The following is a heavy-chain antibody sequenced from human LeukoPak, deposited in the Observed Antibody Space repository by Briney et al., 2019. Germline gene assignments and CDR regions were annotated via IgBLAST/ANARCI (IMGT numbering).Heavy chain of an antibody. V-gene: IGHV1-2*02. CDR3: ARVPSYYDSSVYFDY. CDR2: INPNSGGT. J-gene: IGHJ4*02. Sequence: ASVKVSCKASGYTFTGYYMHWVRQAPGQGLEWMGWINPNSGGTNYAQKFQGRVTMTRDTSISTAYMELSSLRSEDTAVYYCARVPSYYDSSVYFDYWGQGTLVTVSS. CDR1: GYTFTGYY. D-gene: IGHD3-22*01.